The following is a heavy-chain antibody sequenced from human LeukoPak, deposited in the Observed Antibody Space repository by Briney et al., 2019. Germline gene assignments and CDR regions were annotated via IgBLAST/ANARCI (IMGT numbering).Heavy chain of an antibody. V-gene: IGHV3-23*01. J-gene: IGHJ4*02. CDR3: AKRYYDFPLDY. D-gene: IGHD3-3*01. CDR2: IGANGGET. Sequence: PGGSLRLSCAASGFTFSSYWIHWVRQAPGKGLEWVSSIGANGGETHYADSVKGRFTISRDNSKNTLYLQINNPRVEDTAVYYCAKRYYDFPLDYWGQGTLVTVSS. CDR1: GFTFSSYW.